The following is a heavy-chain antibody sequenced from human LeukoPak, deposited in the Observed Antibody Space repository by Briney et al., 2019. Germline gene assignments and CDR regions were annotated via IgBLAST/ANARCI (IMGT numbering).Heavy chain of an antibody. CDR3: AKWISSHIVASGYYYGMDV. D-gene: IGHD2-21*01. Sequence: GGSLRFSCAASGFTVSSNYMSWVRQAPGKGLDGVSVIYRGGSTYYADSVKGRFTISRDNSKNTLYLQMNSLRAEDTAVYYCAKWISSHIVASGYYYGMDVWGKGTTVTVSS. V-gene: IGHV3-53*01. CDR2: IYRGGST. CDR1: GFTVSSNY. J-gene: IGHJ6*04.